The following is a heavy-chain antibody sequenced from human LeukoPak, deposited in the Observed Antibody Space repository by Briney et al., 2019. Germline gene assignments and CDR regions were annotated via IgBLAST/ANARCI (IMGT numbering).Heavy chain of an antibody. J-gene: IGHJ4*02. Sequence: PGGSLRLSCAASGFTFSSYEMNWVRQAPGKGLEWVAVISSDGSNKFYADSVKGRFTISRDGSKNTLYLQMNSLRPDDTAVYFCAKPQVTANWYYFHYWGQGTLVTVSS. CDR1: GFTFSSYE. V-gene: IGHV3-30*18. CDR3: AKPQVTANWYYFHY. D-gene: IGHD2-21*02. CDR2: ISSDGSNK.